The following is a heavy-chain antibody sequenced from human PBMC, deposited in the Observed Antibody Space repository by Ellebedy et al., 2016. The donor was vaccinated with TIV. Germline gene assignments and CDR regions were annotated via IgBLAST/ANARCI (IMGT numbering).Heavy chain of an antibody. CDR2: INAGNGNT. CDR1: GYTFTTYA. V-gene: IGHV1-3*01. J-gene: IGHJ6*02. CDR3: ATAITGAVAGYYYYGMDV. D-gene: IGHD6-19*01. Sequence: AASVKVSCKASGYTFTTYAMHWARQAPGQRLEWMGWINAGNGNTKYSQKFQGRVTITRDTSASTAYMELSSLRSEDTAVYYCATAITGAVAGYYYYGMDVWGQGTTVTVSS.